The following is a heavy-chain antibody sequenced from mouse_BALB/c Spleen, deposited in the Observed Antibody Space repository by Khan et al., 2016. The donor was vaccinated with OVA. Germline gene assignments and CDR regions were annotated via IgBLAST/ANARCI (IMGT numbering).Heavy chain of an antibody. Sequence: EVELVESGGGLVQPGGSMKLSCVASGFTFSNYWMNWVRQSPEKGLEWVAEIRLKSDDYVTHYAESVKGRFTISRDESKSSGYQQMNNLRAEDTGIYYCWILIWGQGTTLTGSS. V-gene: IGHV6-6*02. CDR3: WILI. CDR1: GFTFSNYW. J-gene: IGHJ2*01. CDR2: IRLKSDDYVT.